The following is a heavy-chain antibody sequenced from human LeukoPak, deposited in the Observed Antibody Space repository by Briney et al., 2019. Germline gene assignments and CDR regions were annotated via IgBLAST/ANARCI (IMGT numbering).Heavy chain of an antibody. V-gene: IGHV3-48*03. CDR3: ARETNGYYFDY. D-gene: IGHD2-8*01. CDR1: GFTFSSCE. Sequence: PGGSLRLSCAVSGFTFSSCEMNWVRQAPGKGLEWVSYISSSGSNIYYADSVKGRFTISRDNAKNSLYLQMNNLRAEDTADYYCARETNGYYFDYWGQGTLVTVSS. CDR2: ISSSGSNI. J-gene: IGHJ4*02.